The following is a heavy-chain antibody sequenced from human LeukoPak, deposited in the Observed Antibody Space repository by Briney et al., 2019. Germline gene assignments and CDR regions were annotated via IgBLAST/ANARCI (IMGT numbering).Heavy chain of an antibody. Sequence: ASVKVSCKASGYNYRDYYIHWVRHAPGQGLELGGWINPQSGGTRYAPRFQGRVTMSSDTSINTAYMELRRLTSDDTAVFYCARVYRLYFFTQKTAYDIWGQGTGVTVSS. V-gene: IGHV1-2*02. D-gene: IGHD3-3*01. CDR3: ARVYRLYFFTQKTAYDI. J-gene: IGHJ3*02. CDR1: GYNYRDYY. CDR2: INPQSGGT.